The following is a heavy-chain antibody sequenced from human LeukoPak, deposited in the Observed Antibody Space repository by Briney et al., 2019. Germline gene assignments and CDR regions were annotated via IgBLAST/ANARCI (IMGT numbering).Heavy chain of an antibody. J-gene: IGHJ4*02. CDR3: AGERGGYGFY. D-gene: IGHD5-12*01. Sequence: GGSLRLSCAASGFTFSSYEMNWVRQAPGKGLEWVSYISSSGSTLYYADSVKGRFTISRDDAKNSLYLQMNSLRGDDTAMYYCAGERGGYGFYWGQGTLVTVSS. V-gene: IGHV3-48*03. CDR1: GFTFSSYE. CDR2: ISSSGSTL.